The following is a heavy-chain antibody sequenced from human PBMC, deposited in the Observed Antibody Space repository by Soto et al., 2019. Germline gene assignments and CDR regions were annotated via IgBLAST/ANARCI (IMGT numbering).Heavy chain of an antibody. Sequence: SVKVSCKASAGTFSSYDSNWVRQAPGQGLEWMGGIIPIFGTANYAQKFQGRVTITADESTSTAYMALSSLRSEDTAVYYCAREGYYYDSSGSVDWRQGAPVTVSS. CDR3: AREGYYYDSSGSVD. CDR1: AGTFSSYD. CDR2: IIPIFGTA. J-gene: IGHJ1*01. V-gene: IGHV1-69*13. D-gene: IGHD3-22*01.